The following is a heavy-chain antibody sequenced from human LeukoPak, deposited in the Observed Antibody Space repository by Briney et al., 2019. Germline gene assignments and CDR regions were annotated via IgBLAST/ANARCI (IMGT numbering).Heavy chain of an antibody. CDR3: AKEWGIAAAGNDAFDI. CDR1: GFTFSSYS. CDR2: ISYDGSNK. Sequence: GGSLRLSCAASGFTFSSYSMNWVRQAPGKGLEWVAVISYDGSNKYYADSVKGRFTISRDNSKNTLYLQMNSLRAEDTAVYYCAKEWGIAAAGNDAFDIWGQGTMVTVSS. J-gene: IGHJ3*02. V-gene: IGHV3-30*18. D-gene: IGHD6-13*01.